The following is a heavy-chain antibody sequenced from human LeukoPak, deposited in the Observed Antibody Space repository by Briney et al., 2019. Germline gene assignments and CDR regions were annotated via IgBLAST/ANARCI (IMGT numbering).Heavy chain of an antibody. Sequence: SVKVSCKASGGTFSSYAISWVRQAPGQGLDWMGGIFPISGTVKYAQKFQGRVTITADESTSTAYMELSSLRSEDTAVYYCAREGSSPPFSGSFDSWGQGTLVTVSS. D-gene: IGHD2/OR15-2a*01. CDR1: GGTFSSYA. J-gene: IGHJ4*02. CDR3: AREGSSPPFSGSFDS. CDR2: IFPISGTV. V-gene: IGHV1-69*13.